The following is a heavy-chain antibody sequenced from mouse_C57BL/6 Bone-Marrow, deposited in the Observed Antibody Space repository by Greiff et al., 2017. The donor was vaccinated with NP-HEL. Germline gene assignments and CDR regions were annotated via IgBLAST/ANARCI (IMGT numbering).Heavy chain of an antibody. CDR1: GYTFTSYG. V-gene: IGHV1-81*01. J-gene: IGHJ2*01. CDR3: ARGGYWDGGY. D-gene: IGHD4-1*01. CDR2: IYPRSGNT. Sequence: QVHVKQSGAELARPGASVKLSCKASGYTFTSYGISWVKQRTGQGLEWIGEIYPRSGNTYYNEKFKGKATLTADKSSSTAYMELRSLTSEDSAVDVCARGGYWDGGYWGQGTTLTVSS.